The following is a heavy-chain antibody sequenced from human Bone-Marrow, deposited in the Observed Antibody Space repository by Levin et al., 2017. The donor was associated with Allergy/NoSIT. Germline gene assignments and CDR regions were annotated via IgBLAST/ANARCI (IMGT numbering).Heavy chain of an antibody. CDR2: IHYSGMT. D-gene: IGHD3-22*01. CDR1: TDSIHSSSYY. J-gene: IGHJ4*02. CDR3: ARLVPYNFDRDAGYQDS. V-gene: IGHV4-39*02. Sequence: SETLSLTCSVSTDSIHSSSYYWGWIRQPPGKGLEWIGCIHYSGMTYYSPSLTGRVSISVDTSNNHFSLEMTSVTAADTAVYYCARLVPYNFDRDAGYQDSWGQGTLVVVSA.